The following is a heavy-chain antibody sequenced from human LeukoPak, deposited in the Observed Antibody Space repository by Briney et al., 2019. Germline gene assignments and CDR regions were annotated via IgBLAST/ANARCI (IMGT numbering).Heavy chain of an antibody. V-gene: IGHV4-4*09. CDR2: IYTSGST. J-gene: IGHJ4*02. CDR1: GGSISSYY. D-gene: IGHD5-18*01. Sequence: SETLSLTCTVSGGSISSYYWSWIRQPPGKGLEWIGYIYTSGSTNYNPSLKSRVTISVDTSKNQFSLKLSSVTAADTAVYYCARVERYSYGFDYWDQGTLVTVSS. CDR3: ARVERYSYGFDY.